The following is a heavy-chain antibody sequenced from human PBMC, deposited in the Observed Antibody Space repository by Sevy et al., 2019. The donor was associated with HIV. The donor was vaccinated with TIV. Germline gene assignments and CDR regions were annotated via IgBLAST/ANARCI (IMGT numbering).Heavy chain of an antibody. D-gene: IGHD6-13*01. CDR1: GFTFSSYS. Sequence: GGSLRLSCAASGFTFSSYSMNWVRQAPGKGLEWVSSISSSSSYIYYADSVKGRLTISRDNAKNSLYLQMNSLRAEDTAVYYCARDLGIAAAGTLDAFDIWGQGTMVTVSS. CDR2: ISSSSSYI. V-gene: IGHV3-21*01. CDR3: ARDLGIAAAGTLDAFDI. J-gene: IGHJ3*02.